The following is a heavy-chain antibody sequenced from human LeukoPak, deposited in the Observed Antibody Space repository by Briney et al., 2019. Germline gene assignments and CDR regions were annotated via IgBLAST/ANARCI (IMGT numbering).Heavy chain of an antibody. V-gene: IGHV3-21*01. Sequence: GGSLRLSCAASGFTFSSYTMNWVRQAPGKGLEWVSSISSSSSYIYYADSVKGRFIISRDNAENSLYLQMNSLRAEDTAVYYCAGDLSPYSSGWFDYWGQGTLVTVSS. D-gene: IGHD6-19*01. CDR1: GFTFSSYT. CDR3: AGDLSPYSSGWFDY. CDR2: ISSSSSYI. J-gene: IGHJ4*02.